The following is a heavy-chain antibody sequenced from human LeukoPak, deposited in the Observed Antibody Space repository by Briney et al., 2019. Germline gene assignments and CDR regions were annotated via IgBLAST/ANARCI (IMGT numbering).Heavy chain of an antibody. CDR1: GGSFSGYY. J-gene: IGHJ4*02. D-gene: IGHD6-13*01. CDR2: INHSGST. Sequence: PSETLSLTCAVYGGSFSGYYWSWIRQPPGKGLEWIGEINHSGSTNYNPSLKSRVTISVDTSKNQFSLKLSSVTAADTAVYYCARGRGRGYSSSWPPYYFDYWGQGTLVTVSS. CDR3: ARGRGRGYSSSWPPYYFDY. V-gene: IGHV4-34*01.